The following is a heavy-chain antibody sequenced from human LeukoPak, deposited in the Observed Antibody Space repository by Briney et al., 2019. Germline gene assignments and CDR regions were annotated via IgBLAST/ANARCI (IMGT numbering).Heavy chain of an antibody. CDR2: ISGSGGDT. CDR3: AKDPHFYYYYYMDV. V-gene: IGHV3-23*01. Sequence: GGSLRLSCAASGFSFSDYAMSWVRQAPGKGLEWVSAISGSGGDTYFADSVKGRFTISRDNSKGTVFLQMDSLRAEDTAVYYCAKDPHFYYYYYMDVWGNGTTVTASS. J-gene: IGHJ6*03. CDR1: GFSFSDYA.